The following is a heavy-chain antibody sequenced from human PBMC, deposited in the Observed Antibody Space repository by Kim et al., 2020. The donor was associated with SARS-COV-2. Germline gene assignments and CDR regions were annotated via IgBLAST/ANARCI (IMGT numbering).Heavy chain of an antibody. Sequence: SETLSLTCTVSGGSISSSSYYWGWIRQPPGKGLEWIGSIYYSGSTYYNPSLKSRVTISVDTSKNQFSLKLSSVTAADTAVYYCARLVGDDAFDIWGQGTMVTFSS. D-gene: IGHD3-10*01. CDR1: GGSISSSSYY. V-gene: IGHV4-39*01. CDR3: ARLVGDDAFDI. CDR2: IYYSGST. J-gene: IGHJ3*02.